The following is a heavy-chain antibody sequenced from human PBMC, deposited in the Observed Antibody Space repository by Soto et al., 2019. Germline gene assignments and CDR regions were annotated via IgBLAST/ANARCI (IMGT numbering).Heavy chain of an antibody. Sequence: TSETLSLTCTVSDDSIRSSSYYWGWLRQPPGKGLEWIGGIYYSGTTHYNPSLRSRVTISIDTSKNHFSLKLSSVTAADTAVYYCARQVGGITIYGGWFDPWGQGTLVTVSS. D-gene: IGHD3-3*01. CDR2: IYYSGTT. J-gene: IGHJ5*02. CDR3: ARQVGGITIYGGWFDP. V-gene: IGHV4-39*01. CDR1: DDSIRSSSYY.